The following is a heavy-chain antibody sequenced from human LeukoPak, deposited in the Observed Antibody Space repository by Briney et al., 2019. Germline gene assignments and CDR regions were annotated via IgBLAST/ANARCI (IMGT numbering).Heavy chain of an antibody. D-gene: IGHD3-9*01. J-gene: IGHJ2*01. V-gene: IGHV4-59*02. Sequence: SETLSLTCTVSGGSVSSYYWSWIRQPPGKGLEWIGYIYYSGSTYYNPSLKSRVTISVDRSKNQFSLKLSSVTAADTAVYYCARDCGDILTGRYWYFDLWGRGTLVTVSS. CDR3: ARDCGDILTGRYWYFDL. CDR2: IYYSGST. CDR1: GGSVSSYY.